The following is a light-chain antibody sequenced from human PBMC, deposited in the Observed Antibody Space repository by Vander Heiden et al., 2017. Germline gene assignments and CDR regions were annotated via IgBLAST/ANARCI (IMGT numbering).Light chain of an antibody. CDR3: QEWDSSTGV. V-gene: IGLV3-1*01. CDR2: QDS. J-gene: IGLJ2*01. Sequence: SYELTQPPSVSVSPGQTASITCSGDKLGDKYACWYQQKPGQSPVRVIYQDSKRPSGIPERFSGSNSGKTATLTISGTQAMDEADDYCQEWDSSTGVFGGGTKLTVL. CDR1: KLGDKY.